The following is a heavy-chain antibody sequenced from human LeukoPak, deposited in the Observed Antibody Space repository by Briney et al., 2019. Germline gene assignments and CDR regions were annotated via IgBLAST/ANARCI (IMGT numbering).Heavy chain of an antibody. CDR2: ISGSGGST. CDR1: GFTFSSYA. D-gene: IGHD2-8*01. Sequence: GGSLRLSCAASGFTFSSYAMSWVRLAPGNGLEWVSAISGSGGSTYYADPVKGRFTISRDNSKNTLYLQMNSLRAEDTAVYYCAKGSSRSIVLMVYASRGFDYWGQGTLVTVSS. J-gene: IGHJ4*02. CDR3: AKGSSRSIVLMVYASRGFDY. V-gene: IGHV3-23*01.